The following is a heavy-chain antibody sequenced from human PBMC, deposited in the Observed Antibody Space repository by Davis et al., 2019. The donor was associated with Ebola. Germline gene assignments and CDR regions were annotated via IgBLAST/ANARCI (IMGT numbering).Heavy chain of an antibody. CDR1: GFTFSSYD. V-gene: IGHV3-13*01. D-gene: IGHD3-22*01. CDR3: ARGFFGSGFYYFDY. Sequence: PGGSLRLSCAASGFTFSSYDMHWVRQATGKGLEWVSAIGTAGDTYYPGSVKGRFTISRENAKNSLYLQMNSLRAGDTAVYYCARGFFGSGFYYFDYWGQGTLVTVSS. CDR2: IGTAGDT. J-gene: IGHJ4*02.